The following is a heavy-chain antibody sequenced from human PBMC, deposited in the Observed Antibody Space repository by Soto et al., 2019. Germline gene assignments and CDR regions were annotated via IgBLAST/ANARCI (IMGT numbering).Heavy chain of an antibody. CDR2: FDPEDGET. J-gene: IGHJ4*02. D-gene: IGHD3-22*01. Sequence: QVQLVQSGAEVKKPGASVKVSCKVSGYTLTELSMHWVRQAPGKGLEWMGGFDPEDGETIYAQKFQGRVTMTEDTSTDTAYMELSSLRSEDTAVYYCASGGHYYDSSGYRNYFDYWGQGTLVTVSS. CDR1: GYTLTELS. V-gene: IGHV1-24*01. CDR3: ASGGHYYDSSGYRNYFDY.